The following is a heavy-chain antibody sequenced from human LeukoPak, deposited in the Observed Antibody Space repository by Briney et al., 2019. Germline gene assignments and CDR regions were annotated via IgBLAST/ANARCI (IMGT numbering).Heavy chain of an antibody. V-gene: IGHV3-23*01. CDR3: AKTGTPWYYFDY. CDR2: ISGSGGST. CDR1: GFTFSSYA. Sequence: GGFLSLSCAASGFTFSSYAMSWVRQAPGTGLEWVSAISGSGGSTYYADSVKGRFTISRDNPKNTLYLQMNSLRADDTAVYYSAKTGTPWYYFDYWGQGTLVTVSS. J-gene: IGHJ4*02. D-gene: IGHD6-13*01.